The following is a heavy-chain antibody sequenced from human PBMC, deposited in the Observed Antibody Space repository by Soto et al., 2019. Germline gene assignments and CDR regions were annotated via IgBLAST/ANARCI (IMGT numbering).Heavy chain of an antibody. CDR1: GYTFTSYG. J-gene: IGHJ4*02. V-gene: IGHV1-8*02. Sequence: ASVKVSCKASGYTFTSYGISWVRQAPGQGLEWMGWMSPNNGNAGFAQKFRGRINMTRNTSISTAYLELSSLRSDDSAVYFCARRKERSGPYYLDLWGQGTQVTVSS. CDR3: ARRKERSGPYYLDL. CDR2: MSPNNGNA. D-gene: IGHD6-25*01.